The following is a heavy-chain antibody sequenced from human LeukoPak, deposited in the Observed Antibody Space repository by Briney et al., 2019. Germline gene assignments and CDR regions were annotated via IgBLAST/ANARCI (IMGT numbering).Heavy chain of an antibody. J-gene: IGHJ5*02. D-gene: IGHD5-18*01. Sequence: GASLKVSCKASGYTFTGYYMHWVRQAPGQGLEWMGWINPNSGGTNYAQKFQGRVTMTRDTSISTAYMELSRLRSDDTAVYYCARDRSSYGQLGCDPCGQGTLFTVSS. CDR2: INPNSGGT. CDR1: GYTFTGYY. V-gene: IGHV1-2*02. CDR3: ARDRSSYGQLGCDP.